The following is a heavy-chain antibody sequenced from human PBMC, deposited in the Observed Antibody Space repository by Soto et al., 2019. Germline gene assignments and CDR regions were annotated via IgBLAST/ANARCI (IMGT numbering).Heavy chain of an antibody. D-gene: IGHD4-17*01. CDR1: GFTFSSYW. CDR3: ARASNYGDYVGSYYYYGMDV. V-gene: IGHV3-74*01. J-gene: IGHJ6*02. CDR2: INSDGSST. Sequence: PVGSLRLSCAASGFTFSSYWMHWVRQAPGKGLVWVSRINSDGSSTSYADTVKGRFTISRDNAKDTLYLQMNSLRAEDTAVYYCARASNYGDYVGSYYYYGMDVWGQGTTVTVSS.